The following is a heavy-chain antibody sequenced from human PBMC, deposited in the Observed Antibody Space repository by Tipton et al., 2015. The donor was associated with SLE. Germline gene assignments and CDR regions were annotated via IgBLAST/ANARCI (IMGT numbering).Heavy chain of an antibody. CDR3: ARDIVATIGGHFDY. Sequence: SLRLSCAVSGFTFSSYAMHWVRQAPGKGLEWVAVISYDGSNKYYADSVKGRFTISRDNSKNTLYLQMNSLRAEDTAVYYCARDIVATIGGHFDYWGQGTLVTVSS. J-gene: IGHJ4*02. CDR1: GFTFSSYA. CDR2: ISYDGSNK. D-gene: IGHD5-12*01. V-gene: IGHV3-30*04.